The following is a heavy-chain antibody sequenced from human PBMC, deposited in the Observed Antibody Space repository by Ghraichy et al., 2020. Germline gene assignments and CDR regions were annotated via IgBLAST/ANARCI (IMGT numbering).Heavy chain of an antibody. J-gene: IGHJ4*02. Sequence: SKTLSLTCTVSGGSISSSSYYWGWIRQPPGKGLEWIGSIYYSGSTYYNPSLKSRVTISVDTSKNQFSLKLSSVTAADTAVYYCAIDYDFWSGYYPYWGQGTLVTVSS. CDR1: GGSISSSSYY. D-gene: IGHD3-3*01. CDR2: IYYSGST. CDR3: AIDYDFWSGYYPY. V-gene: IGHV4-39*01.